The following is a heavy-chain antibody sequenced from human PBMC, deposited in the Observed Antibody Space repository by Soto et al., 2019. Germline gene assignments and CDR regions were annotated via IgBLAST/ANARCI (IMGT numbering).Heavy chain of an antibody. CDR2: IIRIFGTP. D-gene: IGHD3-10*01. Sequence: QVQLVQSGAEVKKPGSSVKVSCKASGGTFSSYAINWVRQAPGHGLEWMGGIIRIFGTPDYAQRFQGRVTMTADESTSTAYMELSSLRSEDTAVYYCARQGSNEYYYFGMDVWGQGTTVTVSS. V-gene: IGHV1-69*12. J-gene: IGHJ6*02. CDR3: ARQGSNEYYYFGMDV. CDR1: GGTFSSYA.